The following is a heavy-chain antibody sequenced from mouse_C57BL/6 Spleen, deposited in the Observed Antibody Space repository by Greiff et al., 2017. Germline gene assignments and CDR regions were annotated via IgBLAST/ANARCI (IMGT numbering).Heavy chain of an antibody. CDR1: GFTFSDYG. J-gene: IGHJ2*01. CDR2: ISSGSSTI. Sequence: EVQGVESGGGLVKPGGSLKLPCAASGFTFSDYGMHWVRQAPEKGLEWVAYISSGSSTIYYADTVKGRFTISRDNAKNTLVLQMTSLRYEDTAMYYCARGLGGSFDYWCQGTTLTVSS. CDR3: ARGLGGSFDY. D-gene: IGHD3-3*01. V-gene: IGHV5-17*01.